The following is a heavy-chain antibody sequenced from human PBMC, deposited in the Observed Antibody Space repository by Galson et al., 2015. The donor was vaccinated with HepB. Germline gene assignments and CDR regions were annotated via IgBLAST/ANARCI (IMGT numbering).Heavy chain of an antibody. J-gene: IGHJ4*02. CDR1: GFTFSSYG. CDR3: ARDLTPGGSGYDY. D-gene: IGHD5-12*01. CDR2: IWYDGSNK. V-gene: IGHV3-33*08. Sequence: SLRLSCAASGFTFSSYGMHWVRQAPGKGLEWVAVIWYDGSNKYYADSVKGRFTISRDNSKNTLYLQMNSLRAEDTAVYYCARDLTPGGSGYDYWGQGTLVTVSS.